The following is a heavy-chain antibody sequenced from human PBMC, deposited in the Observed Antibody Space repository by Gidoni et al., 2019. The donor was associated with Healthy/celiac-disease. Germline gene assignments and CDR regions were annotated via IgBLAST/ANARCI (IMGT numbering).Heavy chain of an antibody. CDR3: ARASRGVVFDY. J-gene: IGHJ4*02. D-gene: IGHD2-21*01. V-gene: IGHV1-69*02. Sequence: QVYLVHSGAEVKKPGSSVKVSCKASAGTFSSYTISWVRQAPEQGLEWMGRIIPILGIANYAQKFQCRVTITADKSTSTAYMELSSLRSEDTAVYYCARASRGVVFDYWGQGTLVTVSS. CDR2: IIPILGIA. CDR1: AGTFSSYT.